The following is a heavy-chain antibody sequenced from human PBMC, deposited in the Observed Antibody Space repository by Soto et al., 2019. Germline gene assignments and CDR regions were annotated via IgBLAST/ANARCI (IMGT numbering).Heavy chain of an antibody. CDR1: GDSISPYY. D-gene: IGHD5-18*01. Sequence: QVLLQESGPGLVKPSETLSLTCTVSGDSISPYYWSWIRQPPGKGLEWIGYIFYSGSTSYNPSLKSRVTISXXTXKXXFSLNLYSLTSADTAVYYCARATGYSYGHYRWFDPWGQGALVTVSS. CDR2: IFYSGST. CDR3: ARATGYSYGHYRWFDP. J-gene: IGHJ5*02. V-gene: IGHV4-59*01.